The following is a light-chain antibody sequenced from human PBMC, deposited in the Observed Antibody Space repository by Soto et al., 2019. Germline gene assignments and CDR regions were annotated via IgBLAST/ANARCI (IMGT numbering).Light chain of an antibody. Sequence: EIVLTQSPGTLSVSPGERATLSCRASQTISSNNLAWYQQKPGQAPSLLIYGTSSMATGIPYRFSGSGSGTDVTLTISRLEPEDYAIYYCQQYGSWTFGQGTKVE. V-gene: IGKV3-20*01. CDR2: GTS. CDR1: QTISSNN. J-gene: IGKJ1*01. CDR3: QQYGSWT.